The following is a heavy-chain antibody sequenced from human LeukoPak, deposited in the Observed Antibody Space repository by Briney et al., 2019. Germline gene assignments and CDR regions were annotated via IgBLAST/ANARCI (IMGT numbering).Heavy chain of an antibody. CDR2: ISHDGSSK. J-gene: IGHJ4*02. Sequence: GGSLRLSCAASGFTFSSYAMHWVRQAPGKGLEWVAVISHDGSSKFYADSVKGRYTISRDNSKNTLYLQMNSLRAEDTAVYYCAKSTTVTSQQRGYFDYWGQGTLVTVSS. CDR1: GFTFSSYA. D-gene: IGHD4-11*01. CDR3: AKSTTVTSQQRGYFDY. V-gene: IGHV3-30-3*02.